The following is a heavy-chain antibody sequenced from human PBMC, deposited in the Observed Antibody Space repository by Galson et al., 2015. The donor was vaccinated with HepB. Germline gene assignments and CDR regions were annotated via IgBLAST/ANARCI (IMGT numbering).Heavy chain of an antibody. D-gene: IGHD5-18*01. J-gene: IGHJ4*02. CDR2: IRSKANNYAT. CDR3: ARLGDFSGYTSA. V-gene: IGHV3-73*01. CDR1: GFKFGGSA. Sequence: SLRLSCVASGFKFGGSAIHWVRQGSGKGPEWVGRIRSKANNYATSYVPALEGRFTISRDDSKNMAYLHMRSLKADDTAVYYCARLGDFSGYTSAWGQGTQVTVSS.